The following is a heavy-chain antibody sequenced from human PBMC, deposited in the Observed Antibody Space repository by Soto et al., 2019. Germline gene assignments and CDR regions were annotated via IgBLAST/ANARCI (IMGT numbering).Heavy chain of an antibody. J-gene: IGHJ6*02. D-gene: IGHD2-15*01. CDR2: ISGSGGST. CDR1: GFTFSSYA. V-gene: IGHV3-23*01. Sequence: GGSLRLSCAASGFTFSSYAMSWVRQAPGKGLEWVSAISGSGGSTYYADSVKGRFTISRDNSKNTLYLQMNSLRAEDTAVYYCAKGSQYCSGGSCYGGFYGMDVWGQGTTVTVSS. CDR3: AKGSQYCSGGSCYGGFYGMDV.